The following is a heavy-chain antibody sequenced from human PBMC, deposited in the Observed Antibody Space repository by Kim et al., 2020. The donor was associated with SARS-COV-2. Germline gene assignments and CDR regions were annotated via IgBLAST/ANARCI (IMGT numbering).Heavy chain of an antibody. CDR1: GGSFSGYY. CDR3: ARFQGIVVVVAATKAFDI. CDR2: INHSGST. D-gene: IGHD2-15*01. V-gene: IGHV4-34*01. Sequence: SETLSLTCAVYGGSFSGYYWSWIRQPPGKGLEWIGEINHSGSTNYNPSLKSRVTISVDTSKNQFSLKLSSVTAADTAVYYCARFQGIVVVVAATKAFDIWGQGTMVTVSS. J-gene: IGHJ3*02.